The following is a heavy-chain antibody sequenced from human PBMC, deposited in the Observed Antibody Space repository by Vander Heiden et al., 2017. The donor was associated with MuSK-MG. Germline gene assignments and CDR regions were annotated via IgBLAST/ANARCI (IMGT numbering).Heavy chain of an antibody. Sequence: QLQLQESGPGLVKTSETLSLTRTVSGGSISSSSYYWGWVCQPPGKGLEWIGSIYYSGSTYYNPSLKSRVTISVDTSKNQFSLRLSSVTAGDTAVYYCARRITMVRGVVVFDYWGQGTLVTVSS. J-gene: IGHJ4*02. V-gene: IGHV4-39*01. CDR1: GGSISSSSYY. CDR2: IYYSGST. D-gene: IGHD3-10*01. CDR3: ARRITMVRGVVVFDY.